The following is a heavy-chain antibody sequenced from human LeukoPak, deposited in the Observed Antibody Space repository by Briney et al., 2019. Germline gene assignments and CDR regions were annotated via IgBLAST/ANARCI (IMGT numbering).Heavy chain of an antibody. CDR3: VGDAGNYYAGAFDI. V-gene: IGHV3-30*02. J-gene: IGHJ3*02. CDR1: GFTFSSYG. D-gene: IGHD3-10*01. CDR2: TRFDGSDK. Sequence: GGSLRLSCAASGFTFSSYGMHWVRQAPGKGLDWVAFTRFDGSDKKYADSAKGRFTISRDNSKNTLYLQMNGLRPEDTGIYYCVGDAGNYYAGAFDIWGQGTMVTVST.